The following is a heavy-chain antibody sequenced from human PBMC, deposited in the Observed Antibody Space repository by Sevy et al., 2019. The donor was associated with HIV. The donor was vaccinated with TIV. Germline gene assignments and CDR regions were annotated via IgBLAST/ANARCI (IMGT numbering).Heavy chain of an antibody. Sequence: GGSLRLSCAASGFTFSSYAMSWVRQAPGKGLEWVSAISGSGGSTYYADSVKGRFTISRDNSKNTVYLQMNSLRAEDTAVYYCAKARCGGGSCYGPSFDYWGQGTLVTVSS. J-gene: IGHJ4*02. V-gene: IGHV3-23*01. CDR3: AKARCGGGSCYGPSFDY. CDR2: ISGSGGST. CDR1: GFTFSSYA. D-gene: IGHD2-15*01.